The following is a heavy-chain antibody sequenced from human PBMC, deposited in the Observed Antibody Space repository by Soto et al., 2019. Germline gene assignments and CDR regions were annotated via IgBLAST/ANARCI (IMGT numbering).Heavy chain of an antibody. CDR2: ISHDGGRQ. Sequence: VQLVESGGGVVQPGRTLRLSCGASGFTFSSYGMHWVRQAPGKGLEWVATISHDGGRQFYADSVKGRFTISRDNSKSTLYLQVDSLRPEDAAVYYCARDPKTSGGQHWAFNYFDSWGQGTLVTVSS. V-gene: IGHV3-30*03. CDR3: ARDPKTSGGQHWAFNYFDS. D-gene: IGHD7-27*01. CDR1: GFTFSSYG. J-gene: IGHJ4*02.